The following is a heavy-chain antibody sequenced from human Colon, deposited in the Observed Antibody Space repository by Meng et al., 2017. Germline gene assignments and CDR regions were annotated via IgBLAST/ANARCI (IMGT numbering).Heavy chain of an antibody. D-gene: IGHD5-12*01. Sequence: GESLKISCAASGFAFKTYWMHWVRQVPGKGLVCVSRINPDGSLTSHADSVKGRFTISRDNAKNTLFLQMSSLRAEDTAVYYCVRDLGGHDGYWGQGTLVTVSS. V-gene: IGHV3-74*01. CDR2: INPDGSLT. J-gene: IGHJ4*02. CDR1: GFAFKTYW. CDR3: VRDLGGHDGY.